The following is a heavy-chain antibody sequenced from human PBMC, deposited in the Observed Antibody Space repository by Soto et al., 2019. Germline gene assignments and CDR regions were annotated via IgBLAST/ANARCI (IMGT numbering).Heavy chain of an antibody. D-gene: IGHD6-6*01. CDR3: ARAPYSSSSFCFDY. CDR2: IHPRGGST. J-gene: IGHJ4*02. Sequence: ASVKVSCKASGYTFTAYFMHWVRQAPGQGLEWMGIIHPRGGSTNYAQRFQGRVAMTWDTSTSTVYMELSSLRSDDTAVYYCARAPYSSSSFCFDYWGPGTPVTVSS. V-gene: IGHV1-46*01. CDR1: GYTFTAYF.